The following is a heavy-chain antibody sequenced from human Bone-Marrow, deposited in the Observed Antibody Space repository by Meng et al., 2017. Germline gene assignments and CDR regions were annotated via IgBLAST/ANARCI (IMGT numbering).Heavy chain of an antibody. V-gene: IGHV4-61*01. J-gene: IGHJ4*02. CDR3: ARVLYGSGYYFLDY. D-gene: IGHD3-22*01. CDR2: IYYSGST. Sequence: SETLSLTCTVSGGSVSSGSYYWSWIRQPPGKGLEWIGYIYYSGSTNYNPSLKSRVTISVDTSKNQFSLKLSSVTAADTAVYYCARVLYGSGYYFLDYWGQGTLVTVSS. CDR1: GGSVSSGSYY.